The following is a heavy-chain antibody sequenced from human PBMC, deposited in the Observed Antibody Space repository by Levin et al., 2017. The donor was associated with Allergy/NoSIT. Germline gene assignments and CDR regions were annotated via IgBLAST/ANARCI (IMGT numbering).Heavy chain of an antibody. CDR2: IYPGDSDT. D-gene: IGHD1-1*01. V-gene: IGHV5-51*01. CDR3: ARRGTRDYYYYMDV. Sequence: ASVKVSCQGSGYSFTSYWIGWVRQMPGKGLEWMGIIYPGDSDTRYSPSFQGQVTISADKSISTAYLQASSLMASDTASDYCARRGTRDYYYYMDVWGKGTTVTVCS. J-gene: IGHJ6*03. CDR1: GYSFTSYW.